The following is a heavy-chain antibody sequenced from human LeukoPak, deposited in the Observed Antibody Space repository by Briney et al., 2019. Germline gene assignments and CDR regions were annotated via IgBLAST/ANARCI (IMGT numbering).Heavy chain of an antibody. Sequence: GGSLRLSCAASGFTFSSYEMNWVRQAPGKGLEWVSSISSSSSYIYYADSVKGRFTISRDNAKNSLYLQMNSLRAEDTAVYYCAREGGNNWSPVDYWGQGTLVTVSS. J-gene: IGHJ4*02. V-gene: IGHV3-21*01. CDR3: AREGGNNWSPVDY. CDR2: ISSSSSYI. CDR1: GFTFSSYE. D-gene: IGHD1-1*01.